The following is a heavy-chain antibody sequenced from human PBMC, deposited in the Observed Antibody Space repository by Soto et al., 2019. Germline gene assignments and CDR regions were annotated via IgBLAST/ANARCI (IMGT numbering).Heavy chain of an antibody. Sequence: PGGSLRLSCAASGFTFSTYGMHWVRQAPGKGLEWVALISYDGSDKYYADSVKGRFTISRDNSKNTLYLQMNSLRPEDTAVYSCAKDDTDYSGKNYYYFGMDVWGQGTTVTVSS. D-gene: IGHD4-4*01. CDR3: AKDDTDYSGKNYYYFGMDV. CDR1: GFTFSTYG. V-gene: IGHV3-30*18. J-gene: IGHJ6*02. CDR2: ISYDGSDK.